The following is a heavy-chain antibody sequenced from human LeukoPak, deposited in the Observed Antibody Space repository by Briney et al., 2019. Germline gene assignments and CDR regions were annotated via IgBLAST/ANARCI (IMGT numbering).Heavy chain of an antibody. J-gene: IGHJ4*02. CDR2: INHSGST. D-gene: IGHD6-19*01. Sequence: PSETLSLTCAVYGGAFRGYYLSWIRQPPGKGLEWIGEINHSGSTNYNPSLKSRVTISVDTSKNQFSLKLSSVTAADTAVYYCARDGLAVAAEFDYWGQGTLVTVSS. CDR1: GGAFRGYY. V-gene: IGHV4-34*01. CDR3: ARDGLAVAAEFDY.